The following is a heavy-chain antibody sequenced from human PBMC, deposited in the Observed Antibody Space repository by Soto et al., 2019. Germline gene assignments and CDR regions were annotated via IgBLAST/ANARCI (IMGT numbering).Heavy chain of an antibody. V-gene: IGHV6-1*01. J-gene: IGHJ5*02. D-gene: IGHD5-12*01. CDR1: GDSVSSNTAS. Sequence: SQTLSLSCAISGDSVSSNTASWNWIRQSPSRGLEWLGRTYFRSKWYNDYAVSVKSRIIINPDTSNNQFSLQLNSVTPEDTAVYFCAKGDNLGPKTGYAFDPWGQGIMVTVSS. CDR3: AKGDNLGPKTGYAFDP. CDR2: TYFRSKWYN.